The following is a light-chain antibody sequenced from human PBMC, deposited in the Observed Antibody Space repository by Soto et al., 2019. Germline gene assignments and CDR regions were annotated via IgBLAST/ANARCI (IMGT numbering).Light chain of an antibody. V-gene: IGLV2-14*01. Sequence: QSALTQPASVSGSPGQSITISCTGTSSDVGGYNFVSWYQQHPGKAPKLMIYEVTYRPSGVSNRFSGSKSGSTASLTISGVRAEDDADYYFSSYTSRSTRVFGTGTKVTVL. J-gene: IGLJ1*01. CDR3: SSYTSRSTRV. CDR1: SSDVGGYNF. CDR2: EVT.